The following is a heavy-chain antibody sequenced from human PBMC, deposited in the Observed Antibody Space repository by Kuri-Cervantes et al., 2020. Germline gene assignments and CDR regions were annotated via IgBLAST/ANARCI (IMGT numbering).Heavy chain of an antibody. D-gene: IGHD6-13*01. V-gene: IGHV4-34*01. CDR2: INHSGST. CDR3: ALSTHIAAANFDY. CDR1: GGSFSGYY. Sequence: SETLSLTCAVYGGSFSGYYWSWIRQPPGKGLEWIGEINHSGSTNYNPSLKSRVTISVDTSKNQFSLKLSSVSAADTAVYYCALSTHIAAANFDYWGQGTLVTVSS. J-gene: IGHJ4*02.